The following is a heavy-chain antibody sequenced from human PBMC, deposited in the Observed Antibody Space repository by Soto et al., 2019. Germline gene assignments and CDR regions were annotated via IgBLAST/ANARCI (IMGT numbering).Heavy chain of an antibody. CDR1: CGSISGGGYY. Sequence: SETLSLTCTFSCGSISGGGYYCSWIRQNPGKGLEWIGHIYYSGTTYYNPSLKSRVTISVDTSKNQFSLKLSSVTAADTAVYYCARDRHFESSDPYVGGYYQYAMDVWGQGTTVTVSS. CDR2: IYYSGTT. J-gene: IGHJ6*02. V-gene: IGHV4-31*03. CDR3: ARDRHFESSDPYVGGYYQYAMDV. D-gene: IGHD3-22*01.